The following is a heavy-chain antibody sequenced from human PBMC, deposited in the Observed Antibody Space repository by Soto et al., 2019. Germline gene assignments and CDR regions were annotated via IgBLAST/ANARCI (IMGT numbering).Heavy chain of an antibody. CDR2: INGRDGAI. V-gene: IGHV3-48*02. J-gene: IGHJ4*02. CDR3: ARDHLCAFDY. Sequence: PGGSLRLSCAASGFSFSAYSMNWVRQAPGKGLEWVSYINGRDGAINYVDSVKGRFTISIDIDKNSLYLQMNSLRDEDTAVYFCARDHLCAFDYWGRGVLGTVSS. D-gene: IGHD3-16*01. CDR1: GFSFSAYS.